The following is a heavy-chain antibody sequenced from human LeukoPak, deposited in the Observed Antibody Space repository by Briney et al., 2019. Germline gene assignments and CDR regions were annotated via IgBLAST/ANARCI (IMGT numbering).Heavy chain of an antibody. CDR1: GGTFLSYA. J-gene: IGHJ6*02. D-gene: IGHD2-2*01. Sequence: ASVKVSFKASGGTFLSYAINWVRQAPGQGLEWMGRIIPIFGIANYAQKFQGRVTISADKSTSTAYMELSSLRSEDTAVYYCASTSPNARVGYCSSTSCPYYYGMDVWGQGTTVTVSS. V-gene: IGHV1-69*04. CDR2: IIPIFGIA. CDR3: ASTSPNARVGYCSSTSCPYYYGMDV.